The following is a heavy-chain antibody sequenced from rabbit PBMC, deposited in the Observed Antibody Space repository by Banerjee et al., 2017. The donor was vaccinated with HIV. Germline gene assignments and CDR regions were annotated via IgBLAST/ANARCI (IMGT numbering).Heavy chain of an antibody. J-gene: IGHJ4*01. CDR1: GFDLSSYYY. CDR3: ARDLAGVIGWNFNL. D-gene: IGHD4-1*01. V-gene: IGHV1S45*01. Sequence: QEQLEESGGGLVKPEGSLTLTCKASGFDLSSYYYMCWVRQAPGKGLELIACIYTGTSGSTYYATWAKGRFTISKASWTTVTLQMTSLTAADTASYFCARDLAGVIGWNFNLWGQGTLVTVS. CDR2: IYTGTSGST.